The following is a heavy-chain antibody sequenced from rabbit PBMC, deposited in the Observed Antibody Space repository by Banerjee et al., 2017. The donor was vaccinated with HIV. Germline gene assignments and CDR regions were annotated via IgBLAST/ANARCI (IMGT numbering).Heavy chain of an antibody. J-gene: IGHJ4*01. CDR1: GFSFSSSYW. CDR3: ARAGGFENYFNL. Sequence: QEQLEESGGDLVKPEGSLTLTCTASGFSFSSSYWIYWVRQAPGKGLEWIACIYAGSGSTYYASWAKGRFTISKTSSTTVTLQMTSLTAADTATYFCARAGGFENYFNLWGPGTLVTVS. V-gene: IGHV1S45*01. D-gene: IGHD1-1*01. CDR2: IYAGSGST.